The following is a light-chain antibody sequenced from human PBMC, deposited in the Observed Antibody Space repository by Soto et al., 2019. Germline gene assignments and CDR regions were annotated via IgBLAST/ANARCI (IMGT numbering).Light chain of an antibody. Sequence: QTVVTQEPSFSVSPGGTVTLTCGVSSGSVSTSYYPSWYQQTPGQAPRTLIYNTYTRSSGVPDRFSASILGDKAALTITGAQADDESDYYCVLYMGSGISVFGGGTKLTVL. V-gene: IGLV8-61*01. CDR2: NTY. CDR3: VLYMGSGISV. CDR1: SGSVSTSYY. J-gene: IGLJ2*01.